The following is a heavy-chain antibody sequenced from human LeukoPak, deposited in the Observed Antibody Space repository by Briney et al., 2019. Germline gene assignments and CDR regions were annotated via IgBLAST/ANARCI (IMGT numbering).Heavy chain of an antibody. J-gene: IGHJ6*03. V-gene: IGHV3-30*04. Sequence: PGGSLRLSCAASGFTFSSNSMHWVRQTPGKGLEWVALISYDGSNKYYADSVEGRFTISRDNSKNTLYLQMNSLRAEDTAVYYCAKVGGSFSPYYMDVWGKGTTVTISS. CDR2: ISYDGSNK. CDR3: AKVGGSFSPYYMDV. D-gene: IGHD3-16*01. CDR1: GFTFSSNS.